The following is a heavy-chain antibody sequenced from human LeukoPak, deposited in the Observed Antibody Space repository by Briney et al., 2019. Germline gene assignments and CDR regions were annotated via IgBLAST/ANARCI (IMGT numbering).Heavy chain of an antibody. CDR1: GGSFSGHY. J-gene: IGHJ4*01. Sequence: SDTLSLTCAVYGGSFSGHYWSWIRQPPGKGLEWIGEINHSGSTNYNPSLKSRVTISVDTSKNQFSLGPSSVADADTAVYYCARRPYSSSWDRSGLFDYWGQGTPVTVSS. CDR2: INHSGST. D-gene: IGHD6-13*01. V-gene: IGHV4-34*01. CDR3: ARRPYSSSWDRSGLFDY.